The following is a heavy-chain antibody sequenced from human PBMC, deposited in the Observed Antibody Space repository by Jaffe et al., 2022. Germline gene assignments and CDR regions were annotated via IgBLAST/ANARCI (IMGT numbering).Heavy chain of an antibody. V-gene: IGHV1-2*06. CDR3: ARAYRPSQTTVTITTRDWYFDL. J-gene: IGHJ2*01. CDR2: INPNSGGT. CDR1: GYTFTGYY. D-gene: IGHD4-17*01. Sequence: QVQLVQSGAEVKKPGASVKVSCKASGYTFTGYYMHWVRQAPGQGLEWMGRINPNSGGTNYAQKFQGRVTMTRDTSISTAYMELSRLRSDDTAVYYCARAYRPSQTTVTITTRDWYFDLWGRGTLVTVSS.